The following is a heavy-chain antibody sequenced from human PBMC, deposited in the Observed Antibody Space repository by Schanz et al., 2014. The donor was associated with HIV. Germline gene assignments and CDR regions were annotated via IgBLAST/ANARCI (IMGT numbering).Heavy chain of an antibody. D-gene: IGHD6-19*01. J-gene: IGHJ4*02. V-gene: IGHV3-23*01. Sequence: EVQLLESGGGLVQPGGSLRVSCAASGFMFSTYAMSWVRQAPGKGLEWVSGMRGSDDSTFYADSVKGRFTISRDNSKNTLYLQMNSLRAEDTAIYYCAKTSYGWYFDYWGQGTLVTVSS. CDR2: MRGSDDST. CDR3: AKTSYGWYFDY. CDR1: GFMFSTYA.